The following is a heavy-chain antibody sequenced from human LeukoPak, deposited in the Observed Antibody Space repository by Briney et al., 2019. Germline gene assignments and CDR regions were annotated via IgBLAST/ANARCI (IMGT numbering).Heavy chain of an antibody. D-gene: IGHD4-17*01. CDR1: GFTFSSYS. V-gene: IGHV3-21*04. CDR2: ISSSSSYI. J-gene: IGHJ4*02. Sequence: AGGSLRLSCAASGFTFSSYSMNWVRQAPGRGLEWVSSISSSSSYIYYADSVKGRFTISRDNAKNSLYLQMNSLRAEDTAVYYCAKKADGDYDYWGQGTLVTVSS. CDR3: AKKADGDYDY.